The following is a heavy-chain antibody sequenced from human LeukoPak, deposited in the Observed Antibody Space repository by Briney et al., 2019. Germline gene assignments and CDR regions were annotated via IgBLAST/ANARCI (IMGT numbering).Heavy chain of an antibody. V-gene: IGHV1-3*01. D-gene: IGHD2-15*01. Sequence: GASVKVSCKASGYTFTSYAMHWVRQAPGQRLEWMGWINAGNGNTKYSQKFQGRVTITRDTSASTAYMELSSLRSEDTAVYYCARGDCSGGSCYSTFNGMDVWGQGTTVTVSS. CDR2: INAGNGNT. CDR3: ARGDCSGGSCYSTFNGMDV. CDR1: GYTFTSYA. J-gene: IGHJ6*02.